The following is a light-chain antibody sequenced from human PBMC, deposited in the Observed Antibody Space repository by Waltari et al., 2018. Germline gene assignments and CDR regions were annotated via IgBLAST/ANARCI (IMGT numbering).Light chain of an antibody. J-gene: IGLJ2*01. CDR1: SSNIGNHS. CDR2: DNN. V-gene: IGLV1-51*01. Sequence: QSVLTQPPSVSAAPGPKVTIPCPGSSSNIGNHSVYWYQQVPGTAPKLPIYDNNKRPSRIPDRFSGSKSGTSATLGITGLQTGDEADYYCGTWDNSLSAVIFGGGTKLTVL. CDR3: GTWDNSLSAVI.